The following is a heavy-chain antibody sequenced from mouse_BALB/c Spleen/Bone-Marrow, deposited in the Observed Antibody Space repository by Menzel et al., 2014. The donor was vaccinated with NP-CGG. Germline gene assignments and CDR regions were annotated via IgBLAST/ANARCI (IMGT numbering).Heavy chain of an antibody. Sequence: EVKLMESGGGLVKLGGSLKLSCAASGFTFNSYYMSWVRQTPEKRLELVAAINSNGGSTYYPDTVKGRFTISRDNAKNTLCLQMSSLKSEGTALYYCARLGNGDAMDYWGQGTSVTVSS. CDR3: ARLGNGDAMDY. CDR2: INSNGGST. J-gene: IGHJ4*01. D-gene: IGHD1-2*01. CDR1: GFTFNSYY. V-gene: IGHV5-6-2*01.